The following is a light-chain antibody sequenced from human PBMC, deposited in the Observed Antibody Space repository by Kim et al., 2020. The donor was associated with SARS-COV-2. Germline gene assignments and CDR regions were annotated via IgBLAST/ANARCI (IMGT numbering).Light chain of an antibody. V-gene: IGKV3-20*01. Sequence: EIVLTQSPGTLSLSPGERATLSCRASQSVRSNYLAWYQQKPGQAPRLLIYGASTRATGIPDRFSGSGSGTDFTLTISRLEPEDFAVYYCQHYGSAPFTFGGGTKLEI. J-gene: IGKJ4*01. CDR1: QSVRSNY. CDR3: QHYGSAPFT. CDR2: GAS.